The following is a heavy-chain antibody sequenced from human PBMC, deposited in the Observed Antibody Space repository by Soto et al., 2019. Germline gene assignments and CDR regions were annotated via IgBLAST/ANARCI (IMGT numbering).Heavy chain of an antibody. CDR2: IWYDGSNK. J-gene: IGHJ6*02. V-gene: IGHV3-33*01. D-gene: IGHD2-15*01. Sequence: PGGSLRLSCAASGFTFSSYGMHWVRQAPGKGLEWVAVIWYDGSNKYYADSVKGRFTISRDNSKNTLYLQMNSLRAEDTAVYYWAREKEVAAPRQYYYYYGMDVWGQGTTVTVSS. CDR3: AREKEVAAPRQYYYYYGMDV. CDR1: GFTFSSYG.